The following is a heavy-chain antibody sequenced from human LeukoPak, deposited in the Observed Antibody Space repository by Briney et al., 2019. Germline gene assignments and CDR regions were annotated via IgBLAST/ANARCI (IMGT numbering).Heavy chain of an antibody. D-gene: IGHD2-15*01. Sequence: ASVKVSCKASGYTFTSYYLNWVRQAPGQGLEWMGIINPSGGSTSYAQNFQGRVTMSRDTSTSTVYMELSSLRSEDTAMYYCARGYCSGGSCRPGDYWGQGTLVTVSS. CDR2: INPSGGST. V-gene: IGHV1-46*01. CDR1: GYTFTSYY. J-gene: IGHJ4*02. CDR3: ARGYCSGGSCRPGDY.